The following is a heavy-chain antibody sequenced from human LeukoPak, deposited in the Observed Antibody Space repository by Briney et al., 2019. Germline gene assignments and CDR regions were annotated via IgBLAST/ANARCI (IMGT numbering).Heavy chain of an antibody. J-gene: IGHJ4*02. CDR1: GFTFSSYA. V-gene: IGHV3-30-3*01. CDR2: ISYDGSNK. D-gene: IGHD4-17*01. Sequence: GRSLRLSCAASGFTFSSYAMHWVRQAPGKGLEWVAVISYDGSNKYYADSVKGRFTISRDNSKNSLDLQMNSLRAEDTAVYYCASTPPTAVTTRYFDYWGQGTLVTVSS. CDR3: ASTPPTAVTTRYFDY.